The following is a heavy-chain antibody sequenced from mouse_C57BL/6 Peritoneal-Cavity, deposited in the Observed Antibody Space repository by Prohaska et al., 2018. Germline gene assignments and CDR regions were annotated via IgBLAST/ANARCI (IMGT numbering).Heavy chain of an antibody. CDR1: GLDFSSYW. V-gene: IGHV4-1*01. J-gene: IGHJ1*03. Sequence: EVKLLQSGGGLVQPGGSLKLSCAASGLDFSSYWMSWVRRAPGKGLEWIGEINPDSSTINYAPSLKDKFIISRDNAKNTLYLQMSKVRSEDTALYYCASPNWDWYFDVWGTGTTVTVSS. D-gene: IGHD4-1*01. CDR2: INPDSSTI. CDR3: ASPNWDWYFDV.